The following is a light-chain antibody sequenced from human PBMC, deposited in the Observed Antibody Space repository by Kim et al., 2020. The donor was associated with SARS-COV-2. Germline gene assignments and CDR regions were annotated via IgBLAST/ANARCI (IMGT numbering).Light chain of an antibody. Sequence: RVTLSYTGSSTYIGAGFDVHVFQQLPGTPPQPLFYGNCNRPSGAPGRFSGSKSGTSASLAITGLQAEDDADYYCQSYDSSLGGWVFGGGTQLTVL. CDR2: GNC. CDR1: STYIGAGFD. CDR3: QSYDSSLGGWV. V-gene: IGLV1-40*01. J-gene: IGLJ3*02.